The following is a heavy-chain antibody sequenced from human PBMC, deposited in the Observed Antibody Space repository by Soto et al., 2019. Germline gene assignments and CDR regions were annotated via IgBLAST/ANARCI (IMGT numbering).Heavy chain of an antibody. CDR1: GFTVGSAA. CDR2: ISGSGGST. Sequence: GSLRLSGAASGFTVGSAAMSWVRQAPGKELEWVSAISGSGGSTYYADSVKGRFTISRDNSKNTLYLQMNSLRAEDTAVYYCPKRAPILDWFRSWCDQSGQGT. J-gene: IGHJ5*02. V-gene: IGHV3-23*01. D-gene: IGHD3-3*01. CDR3: PKRAPILDWFRSWCDQ.